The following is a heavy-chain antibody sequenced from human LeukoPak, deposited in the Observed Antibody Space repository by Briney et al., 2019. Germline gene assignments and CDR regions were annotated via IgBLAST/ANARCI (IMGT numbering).Heavy chain of an antibody. Sequence: GASVKVSCKASGYTFTSYAMHWVRQAPGQRLEWMGWINAGNGNTKYSRKFQGRVTITRDTSASTAYMELSSLRSEDTAVYYCARGSRTPFDYWGQGTLVTVSS. CDR3: ARGSRTPFDY. D-gene: IGHD1-14*01. CDR2: INAGNGNT. J-gene: IGHJ4*02. V-gene: IGHV1-3*01. CDR1: GYTFTSYA.